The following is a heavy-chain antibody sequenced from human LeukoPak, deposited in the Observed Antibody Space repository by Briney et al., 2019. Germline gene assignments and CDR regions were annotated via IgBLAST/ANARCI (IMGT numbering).Heavy chain of an antibody. Sequence: GGSLRLSCAASGFTFSSYAMHWVRQAPGKGLEYVSAISSNGGSTYYANSVKGRFTISRDNSKNTLYLQMGSLRAEDMAVYYCARAGYSSSWFPSYYYYYMDVWGKGTTVTISS. CDR3: ARAGYSSSWFPSYYYYYMDV. CDR2: ISSNGGST. V-gene: IGHV3-64*01. CDR1: GFTFSSYA. J-gene: IGHJ6*03. D-gene: IGHD6-13*01.